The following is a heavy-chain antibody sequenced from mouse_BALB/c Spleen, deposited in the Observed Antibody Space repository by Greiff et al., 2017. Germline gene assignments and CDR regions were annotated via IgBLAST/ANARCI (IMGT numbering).Heavy chain of an antibody. CDR1: GFTFSSFG. Sequence: EVKLVESGGGLVQPGGSRKLSCAASGFTFSSFGMHWVRQAPEKGLEWVAYISSGSSTIYYADTVKGRFTISRDNPKNTLFLQMTSLRSEDTAMYYCARPNRYDAGGNAMDYWGQGTSVTVSS. J-gene: IGHJ4*01. V-gene: IGHV5-17*02. CDR3: ARPNRYDAGGNAMDY. CDR2: ISSGSSTI. D-gene: IGHD2-14*01.